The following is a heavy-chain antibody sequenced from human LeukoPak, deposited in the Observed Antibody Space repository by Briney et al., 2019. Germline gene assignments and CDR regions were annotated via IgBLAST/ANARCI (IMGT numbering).Heavy chain of an antibody. D-gene: IGHD2-15*01. Sequence: GGSLRLSCAASGFTFSSYSVNWVRQAPGKGLEWVSSISSSSSYIYYADSVKGRFTISRDNSKNTLYLQMNSLRAEDTAVYYCANLVVLGATHNYWGQGTLVTVSS. CDR3: ANLVVLGATHNY. J-gene: IGHJ4*02. V-gene: IGHV3-21*01. CDR2: ISSSSSYI. CDR1: GFTFSSYS.